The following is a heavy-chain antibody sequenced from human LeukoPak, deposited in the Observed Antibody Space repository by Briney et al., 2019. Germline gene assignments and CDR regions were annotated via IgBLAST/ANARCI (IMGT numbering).Heavy chain of an antibody. D-gene: IGHD3-22*01. CDR1: GYSISSSYY. CDR2: IYYSGST. Sequence: SETLSLTCTVSGYSISSSYYWGWIRQPPGKGLEWIGSIYYSGSTYYNPSLKSRVTISVDTSKNQFSLKLSSVTAADTAVYYCARAAMIVVVIFDYWGQGTLVTVSS. CDR3: ARAAMIVVVIFDY. V-gene: IGHV4-38-2*02. J-gene: IGHJ4*02.